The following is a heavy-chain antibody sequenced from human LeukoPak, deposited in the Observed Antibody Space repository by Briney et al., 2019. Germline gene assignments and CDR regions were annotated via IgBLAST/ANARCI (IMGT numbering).Heavy chain of an antibody. D-gene: IGHD2-15*01. CDR3: AKEVVAATWEFFDY. V-gene: IGHV3-30*18. Sequence: GGSLRLSCAASGFSFSSYGMHWVRQAPGKGLEWVAVIPYDGSSKYYADSVKGRFTIYRDNPKNTLYLQMNSLRAEDTAVYYCAKEVVAATWEFFDYWGQGTLVTVSS. CDR1: GFSFSSYG. J-gene: IGHJ4*02. CDR2: IPYDGSSK.